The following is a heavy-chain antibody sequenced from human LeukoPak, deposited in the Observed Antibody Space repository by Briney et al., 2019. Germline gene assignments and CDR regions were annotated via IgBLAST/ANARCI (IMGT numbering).Heavy chain of an antibody. D-gene: IGHD3-22*01. Sequence: PGGSLRLSCAASGFTFSDYYMSWIRQAPGKGLEWVSYISSSGSTIYYADSVKGRFTISRDNSKNTLYLQMNSLRAEDTAAYYCAKATYYYDSSGYPLDYWGQGTLVTVSS. CDR3: AKATYYYDSSGYPLDY. J-gene: IGHJ4*02. CDR1: GFTFSDYY. CDR2: ISSSGSTI. V-gene: IGHV3-11*04.